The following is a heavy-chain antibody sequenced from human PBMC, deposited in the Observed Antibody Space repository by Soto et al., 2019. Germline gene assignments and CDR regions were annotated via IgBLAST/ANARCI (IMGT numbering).Heavy chain of an antibody. CDR2: INSDGSST. CDR1: GFTFSSYW. CDR3: ARVVDYRTGKAGTGTYYGMDV. D-gene: IGHD6-19*01. V-gene: IGHV3-74*01. J-gene: IGHJ6*02. Sequence: GGSLRLSCAASGFTFSSYWMHWVRQAPGKGLVWVSRINSDGSSTSYADSVKGRFTISRDNAKNTLYLQMNSLRAEDTAVYYCARVVDYRTGKAGTGTYYGMDVWGQGTTVTVSS.